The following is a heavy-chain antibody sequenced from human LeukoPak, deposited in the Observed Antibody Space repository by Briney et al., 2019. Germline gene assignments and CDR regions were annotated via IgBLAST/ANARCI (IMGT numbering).Heavy chain of an antibody. CDR2: IGSDNKP. CDR1: GCTFTPYA. CDR3: ASDMQYYVAMDV. D-gene: IGHD3-10*02. J-gene: IGHJ6*01. Sequence: SGGSLRLSREGTGCTFTPYAMTWVRQAPGKGLEWVSSIGSDNKPHYSESVKGRFAISRDNSKSMLFLQLNSLRAEDTALYYCASDMQYYVAMDVWGQGTTVTVSS. V-gene: IGHV3-23*05.